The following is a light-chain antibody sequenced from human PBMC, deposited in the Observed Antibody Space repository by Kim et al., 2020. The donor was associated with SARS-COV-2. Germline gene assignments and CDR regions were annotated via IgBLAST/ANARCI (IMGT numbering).Light chain of an antibody. CDR3: CLFTSAVNWM. CDR2: DIS. V-gene: IGLV2-23*02. J-gene: IGLJ3*02. Sequence: GQSITISCSGTISDIGTYSLISWYQQHPGKAPRLIIFDISKRPSGVSGRFSGSKSGNTASLTISGLQPDDEADYFCCLFTSAVNWMFGGGTQLTVL. CDR1: ISDIGTYSL.